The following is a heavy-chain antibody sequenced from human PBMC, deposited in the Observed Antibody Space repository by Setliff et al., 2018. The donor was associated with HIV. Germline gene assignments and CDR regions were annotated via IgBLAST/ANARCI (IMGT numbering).Heavy chain of an antibody. CDR3: ARPQWELGVDYYGMDV. J-gene: IGHJ6*02. CDR1: GYTFSDYD. CDR2: ISGYSGHT. V-gene: IGHV1-18*01. Sequence: GASVKVSCKASGYTFSDYDVAWVRQAPGQGLEWMGWISGYSGHTSYAQKIQGRVTMTTDTSTSTAYMELRSLRSDDTAVYYCARPQWELGVDYYGMDVWGQGTTVTVSS. D-gene: IGHD1-26*01.